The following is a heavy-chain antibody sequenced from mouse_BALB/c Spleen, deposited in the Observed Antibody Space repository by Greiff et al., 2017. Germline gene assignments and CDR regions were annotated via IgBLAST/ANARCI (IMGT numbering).Heavy chain of an antibody. CDR2: ISYDGSN. Sequence: EVQLQESGPGLVKPSQSLSLTCSVTGYSITSGYYWNWIRQFPGNKLEWMGYISYDGSNNYNPSLKNRISITRDTSKNQFFLKLNSVTTEDTATYYCARVRDGSSWFAYWGQGTLVTVSA. D-gene: IGHD1-1*01. J-gene: IGHJ3*01. CDR3: ARVRDGSSWFAY. V-gene: IGHV3-6*02. CDR1: GYSITSGYY.